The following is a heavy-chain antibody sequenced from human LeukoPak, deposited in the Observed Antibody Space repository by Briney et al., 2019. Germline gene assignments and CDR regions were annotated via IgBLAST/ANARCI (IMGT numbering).Heavy chain of an antibody. CDR1: GGSISNGVYY. Sequence: PSETLSLTCTVSGGSISNGVYYWSWIRQHPGKGLEWIGYIYYSGSTYYNPSLKSRVTISVDTSKNQFSLKLSSVTAADTAVYYCARGHGGNSRVWYYFDYWGQGTLVTVSS. V-gene: IGHV4-31*03. D-gene: IGHD4-23*01. CDR2: IYYSGST. J-gene: IGHJ4*02. CDR3: ARGHGGNSRVWYYFDY.